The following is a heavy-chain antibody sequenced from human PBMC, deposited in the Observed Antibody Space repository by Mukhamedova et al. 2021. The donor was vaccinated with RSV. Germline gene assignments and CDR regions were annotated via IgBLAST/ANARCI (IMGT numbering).Heavy chain of an antibody. CDR2: IYPGDSDT. J-gene: IGHJ4*02. D-gene: IGHD5-18*01. CDR3: ARPVETAIDY. V-gene: IGHV5-51*01. Sequence: MGGNGLEWMGIIYPGDSDTRYSPSFQGQVTISADKSISTAYLQWSSLKASDTAMYYCARPVETAIDYWGQGTLVTVSS.